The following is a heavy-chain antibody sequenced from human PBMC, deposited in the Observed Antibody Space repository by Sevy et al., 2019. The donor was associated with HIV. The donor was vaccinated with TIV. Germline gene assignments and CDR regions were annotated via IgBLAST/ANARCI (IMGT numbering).Heavy chain of an antibody. CDR3: AGEGPKDIVVVVAATKGGRAFDI. V-gene: IGHV1-46*01. CDR2: INPSGGST. CDR1: GYTFTSYY. Sequence: ASVKVSCKASGYTFTSYYMHWVRQAPGQGLEWMGIINPSGGSTSYAQKFQGRVTMTRDTSTSTVYMELSSLRSEDTAVYYCAGEGPKDIVVVVAATKGGRAFDIWGQGTMVTVSS. D-gene: IGHD2-15*01. J-gene: IGHJ3*02.